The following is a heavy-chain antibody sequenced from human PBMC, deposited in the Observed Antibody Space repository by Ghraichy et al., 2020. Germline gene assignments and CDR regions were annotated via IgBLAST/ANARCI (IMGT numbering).Heavy chain of an antibody. Sequence: SETLSLTCTVSGGSIRSSSYYWGWIRQPPGKGLEWIGSIYYSGSTYYNPSLKSRVTISVDTSKNQFSLKLSSVTAADTAVYYCARQVRGIAAAGRAYNWFDPWGQGTLVTVSS. D-gene: IGHD6-13*01. CDR1: GGSIRSSSYY. V-gene: IGHV4-39*01. CDR3: ARQVRGIAAAGRAYNWFDP. CDR2: IYYSGST. J-gene: IGHJ5*02.